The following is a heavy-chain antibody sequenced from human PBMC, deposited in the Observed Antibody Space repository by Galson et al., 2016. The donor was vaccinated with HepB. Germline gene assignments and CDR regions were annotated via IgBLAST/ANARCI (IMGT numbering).Heavy chain of an antibody. J-gene: IGHJ5*02. V-gene: IGHV3-33*01. CDR3: ARDVGDGTTLYNWFDP. Sequence: SLRLSCAASGFTFSNYGLHWVRQAPGKGLEWVAATWFDGRDQYYRDSVKGRFTISKDNSKNTLFLQMNSLRAEDTAVYFCARDVGDGTTLYNWFDPGGQGTLVTVSS. D-gene: IGHD2-21*02. CDR1: GFTFSNYG. CDR2: TWFDGRDQ.